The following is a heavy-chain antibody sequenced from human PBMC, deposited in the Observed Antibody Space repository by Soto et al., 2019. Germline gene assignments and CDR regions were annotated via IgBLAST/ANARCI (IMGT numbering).Heavy chain of an antibody. Sequence: QVQLVQSGAEVKKPGSSVKVSCKASGGTFSSYAISWERQAPGQGLEWMGEIIPIFGTANYAQKFQGRDTITADESTSTAYMEVSSLRSEDTAVYYWARDRGPSSDYYQYWFDPWVQGTLVTVSS. CDR2: IIPIFGTA. V-gene: IGHV1-69*12. CDR3: ARDRGPSSDYYQYWFDP. D-gene: IGHD3-22*01. J-gene: IGHJ5*02. CDR1: GGTFSSYA.